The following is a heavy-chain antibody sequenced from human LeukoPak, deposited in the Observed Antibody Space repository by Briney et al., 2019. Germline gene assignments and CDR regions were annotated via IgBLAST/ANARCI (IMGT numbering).Heavy chain of an antibody. CDR2: ISGSGGST. D-gene: IGHD1-26*01. CDR1: GFTFGSYA. Sequence: GGSLGLSCAASGFTFGSYAMSWVRQAPGKGLEWVSAISGSGGSTYYTDSVKGRFTISRDSSKNTLYLQMNSLRAEDTAVYYCAKEIGRGATGYFDYWGQGTLVTVSS. CDR3: AKEIGRGATGYFDY. J-gene: IGHJ4*02. V-gene: IGHV3-23*01.